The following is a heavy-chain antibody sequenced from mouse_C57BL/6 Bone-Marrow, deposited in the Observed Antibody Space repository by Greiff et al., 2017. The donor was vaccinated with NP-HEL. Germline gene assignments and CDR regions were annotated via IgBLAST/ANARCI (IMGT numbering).Heavy chain of an antibody. D-gene: IGHD1-1*01. CDR2: ISSGGSYT. V-gene: IGHV5-6*01. CDR3: ARDLLPDY. CDR1: GFTFSSYG. Sequence: VQLKESGGDLVKPGGSLKLSCAASGFTFSSYGMSWVRQTPDKRLEWVATISSGGSYTYYPDSVKGRFTISRDNAKNTLYLQMSSLKSEDTAMYYCARDLLPDYWGQGTTLTVSS. J-gene: IGHJ2*01.